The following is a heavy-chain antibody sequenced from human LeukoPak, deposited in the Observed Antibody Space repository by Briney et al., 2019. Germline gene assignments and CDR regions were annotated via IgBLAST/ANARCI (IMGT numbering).Heavy chain of an antibody. CDR3: ARDRLAAGGSGA. Sequence: ALVKVSCKASGYTFTGYSMHWVRQAPGQGLEWMGRINPNSGGTNYAQKFQGRVTMTRDTSISTAYMELSSLRSDDTAVYYCARDRLAAGGSGAWGQGTLVTASS. D-gene: IGHD6-13*01. J-gene: IGHJ5*02. CDR1: GYTFTGYS. V-gene: IGHV1-2*06. CDR2: INPNSGGT.